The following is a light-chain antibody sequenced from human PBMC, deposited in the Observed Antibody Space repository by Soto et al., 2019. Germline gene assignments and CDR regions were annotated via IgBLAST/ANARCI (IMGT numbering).Light chain of an antibody. CDR1: QSVDSK. Sequence: EIVLTQSPGTLSLSPGERATLSCRASQSVDSKLAWYQQKPGQTPRLLIYAASTRATGIPARFSGSGSGTDFTLTITSLEPEDFAVYYCQQYSSSRTFGQGTKVDIK. CDR3: QQYSSSRT. CDR2: AAS. J-gene: IGKJ1*01. V-gene: IGKV3-20*01.